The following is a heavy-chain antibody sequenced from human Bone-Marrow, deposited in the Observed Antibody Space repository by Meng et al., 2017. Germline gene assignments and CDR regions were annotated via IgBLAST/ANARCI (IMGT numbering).Heavy chain of an antibody. V-gene: IGHV1-69*04. CDR2: IIPILGIA. Sequence: SVKVSCKASGGTFSSYAISWVRQAPGQGLEWMGRIIPILGIANYAQKFQGRVTITADKSTSTAYMELSSLRSEDTAVYYCARLDYGDYFDYWGQGTLVTVSS. D-gene: IGHD4-17*01. J-gene: IGHJ4*02. CDR3: ARLDYGDYFDY. CDR1: GGTFSSYA.